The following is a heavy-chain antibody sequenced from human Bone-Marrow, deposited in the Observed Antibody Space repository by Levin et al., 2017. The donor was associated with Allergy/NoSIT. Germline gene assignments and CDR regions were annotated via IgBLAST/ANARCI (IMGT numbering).Heavy chain of an antibody. V-gene: IGHV3-23*01. CDR3: AKRDCSGTTCYVVTGWFDP. D-gene: IGHD2-2*01. CDR1: GFTFSSYA. J-gene: IGHJ5*02. CDR2: ISGSGGST. Sequence: GGSLRLSCAASGFTFSSYAMGWVRQPPGKGLEWVSAISGSGGSTYYVDSVKGRFTVSRDNSKNTLYLQMNSLRAEDTAVYYCAKRDCSGTTCYVVTGWFDPWGQGTLVTVSS.